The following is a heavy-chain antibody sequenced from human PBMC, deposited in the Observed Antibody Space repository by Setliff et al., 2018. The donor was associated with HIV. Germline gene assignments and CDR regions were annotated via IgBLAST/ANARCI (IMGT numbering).Heavy chain of an antibody. Sequence: ASVKVSCKASGYTFTYLFIHWVRLAPGRGLEWVGLINPKTGDTSYAQKFQGRVTMTRDTSIGTAYMDLDRLGSDDTAVYYCARDPRFSGYAQAFDYWGQGSLVTVSS. CDR3: ARDPRFSGYAQAFDY. CDR1: GYTFTYLF. V-gene: IGHV1-2*02. CDR2: INPKTGDT. J-gene: IGHJ4*02. D-gene: IGHD5-12*01.